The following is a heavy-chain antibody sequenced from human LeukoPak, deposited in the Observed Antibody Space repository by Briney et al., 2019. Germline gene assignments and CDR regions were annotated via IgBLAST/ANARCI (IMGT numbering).Heavy chain of an antibody. Sequence: PSETLSLTCTVSGGSISSSSYYWGWIRQPPGKGLEWIGSIYYSGSTYYNPSLKSRVTITVDTSKKQFSLKLSSVTAADTAVYYWAKATVGYCSGGSCYSLDVWGKGTTVTVSS. J-gene: IGHJ6*04. V-gene: IGHV4-39*07. D-gene: IGHD2-15*01. CDR2: IYYSGST. CDR3: AKATVGYCSGGSCYSLDV. CDR1: GGSISSSSYY.